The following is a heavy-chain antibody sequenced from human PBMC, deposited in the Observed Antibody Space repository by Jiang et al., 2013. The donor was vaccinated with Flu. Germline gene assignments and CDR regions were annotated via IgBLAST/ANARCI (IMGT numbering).Heavy chain of an antibody. CDR2: IYYSGST. D-gene: IGHD5-12*01. Sequence: PGLVKASETLSLTCSVSGGSFISNSYYWVWIRQPPGKGLDWIGSIYYSGSTYYNPSLTSRLTMSVHTSKNQISLKLTSVTAADTALYYCARAQKYSGFELPYFDFWGQGALVTVSS. CDR1: GGSFISNSYY. V-gene: IGHV4-39*07. CDR3: ARAQKYSGFELPYFDF. J-gene: IGHJ4*02.